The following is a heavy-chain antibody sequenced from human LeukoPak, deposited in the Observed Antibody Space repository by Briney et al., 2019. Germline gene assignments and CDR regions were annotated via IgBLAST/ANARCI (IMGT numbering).Heavy chain of an antibody. CDR3: VGSTGLPYYFDY. Sequence: GESLKISCKASGYIFSGYWIGGVRQAPGKGREWMAILYPGNSETRYSPSFQGQVTVSADESISTACLQWSSLKASDTAMYYYVGSTGLPYYFDYWGQGTLVTVSS. J-gene: IGHJ4*02. V-gene: IGHV5-51*01. D-gene: IGHD3-9*01. CDR1: GYIFSGYW. CDR2: LYPGNSET.